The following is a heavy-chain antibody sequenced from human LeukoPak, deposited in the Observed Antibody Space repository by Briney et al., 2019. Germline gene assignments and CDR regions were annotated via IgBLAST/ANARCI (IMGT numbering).Heavy chain of an antibody. V-gene: IGHV3-30*18. CDR3: AKDKPLRERARRAIDSGIVYYYHGMDV. D-gene: IGHD3-10*01. Sequence: PGGSLRLSCAASGFTFSSYGMHWVRQAPGKGLEWVAVISYDGSNKYYADSVKGRFTISRDNSKNTLYLQMNSLRAEDTAAYYCAKDKPLRERARRAIDSGIVYYYHGMDVWGQGTTVTVSS. J-gene: IGHJ6*02. CDR2: ISYDGSNK. CDR1: GFTFSSYG.